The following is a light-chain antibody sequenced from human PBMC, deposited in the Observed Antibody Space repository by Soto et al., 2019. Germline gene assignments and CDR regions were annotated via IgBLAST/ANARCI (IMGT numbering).Light chain of an antibody. CDR1: QSISRH. CDR3: QQTNRPPFT. V-gene: IGKV1-39*01. CDR2: DGF. J-gene: IGKJ3*01. Sequence: DIQMTQSPSSLSASVGDRVTITCRASQSISRHLSWYQQQPGKAPKLLIYDGFTLQSGVPSRFSGSGSGTDFTLTIGSLQPEDFATYYCQQTNRPPFTFGPGTKVDVK.